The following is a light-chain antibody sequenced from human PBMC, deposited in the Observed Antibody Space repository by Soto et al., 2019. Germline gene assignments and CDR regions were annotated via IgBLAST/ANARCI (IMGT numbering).Light chain of an antibody. Sequence: QSALTQPASVSGSPGQSITISCTGTSSDVGGYNYVSWYQQHPGKAPKLIIYEVSNRPSGVSNRFSGSKSGNTASLTISGLQDEDEDDYYCSSYTSSRTLVFGGGTKLTVL. J-gene: IGLJ2*01. CDR3: SSYTSSRTLV. V-gene: IGLV2-14*01. CDR2: EVS. CDR1: SSDVGGYNY.